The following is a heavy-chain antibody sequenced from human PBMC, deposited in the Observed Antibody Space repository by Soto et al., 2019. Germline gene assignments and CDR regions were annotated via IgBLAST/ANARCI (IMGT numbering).Heavy chain of an antibody. J-gene: IGHJ5*02. Sequence: ASVKVSCKASGYTFTSYAMHWVRQAPGQRLEWMGWINAGNGNTKYAQKFQGRVTITRDTSTSTAYMELRSLRSDDTAVYYCARDLPGIAIGFDPWGQGTLVTVPQ. D-gene: IGHD6-13*01. CDR1: GYTFTSYA. V-gene: IGHV1-3*01. CDR3: ARDLPGIAIGFDP. CDR2: INAGNGNT.